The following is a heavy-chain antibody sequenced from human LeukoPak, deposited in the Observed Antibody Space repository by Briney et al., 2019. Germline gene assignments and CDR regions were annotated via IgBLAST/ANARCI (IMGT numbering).Heavy chain of an antibody. V-gene: IGHV3-23*01. CDR2: ISGGGGST. CDR3: AKDLPVDHAEYIVVVPAAKQD. CDR1: GFTFSSYA. Sequence: GGSLRLSCAASGFTFSSYAMSWVRQAPGKGLEWVSAISGGGGSTYYADSVKGRFTISRDNSKNTLYLQMNSLRAEDTAVYYCAKDLPVDHAEYIVVVPAAKQDWGQGTLVTVSS. J-gene: IGHJ4*02. D-gene: IGHD2-2*01.